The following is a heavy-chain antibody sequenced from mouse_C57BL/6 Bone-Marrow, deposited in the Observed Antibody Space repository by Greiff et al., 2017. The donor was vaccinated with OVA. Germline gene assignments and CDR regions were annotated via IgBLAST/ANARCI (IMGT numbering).Heavy chain of an antibody. CDR2: IDPETGGT. J-gene: IGHJ3*01. D-gene: IGHD2-2*01. CDR1: GYTFTDYE. CDR3: TTIYYGYDGAY. Sequence: QVHVKQSGAELVRPGASVTLSCKASGYTFTDYEMHWVKQTPVHGLEWIGAIDPETGGTAYNQKFKGKAILTADKSSSTAYMELRSLTSEDSAVYYCTTIYYGYDGAYWGQGTLVTVSA. V-gene: IGHV1-15*01.